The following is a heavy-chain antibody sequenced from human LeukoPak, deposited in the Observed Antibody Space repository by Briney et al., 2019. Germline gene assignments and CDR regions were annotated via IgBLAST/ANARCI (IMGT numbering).Heavy chain of an antibody. CDR3: ASGPFTRIVGSFDI. Sequence: GGSLRLSCAASELTVSANCMSWVRQTPGQGLEWVSSIYSDGDTYYTNSVKGRFTISRDNSKNRVYLQMNTLTAEDTARYYCASGPFTRIVGSFDIWGPGTLVTVSS. V-gene: IGHV3-53*01. CDR1: ELTVSANC. CDR2: IYSDGDT. D-gene: IGHD3-22*01. J-gene: IGHJ3*02.